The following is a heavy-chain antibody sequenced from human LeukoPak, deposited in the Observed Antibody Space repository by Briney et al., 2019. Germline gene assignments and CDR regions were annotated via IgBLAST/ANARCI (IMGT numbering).Heavy chain of an antibody. D-gene: IGHD3-22*01. CDR2: IIPILGIT. V-gene: IGHV1-69*04. CDR1: GGSFSSCA. CDR3: ARARLTPGSLDSSGYYYDY. J-gene: IGHJ4*02. Sequence: GASVKVSCNASGGSFSSCANSWVRQAPAPGLEWMGRIIPILGITNYAQKFQGRVKIPADKSTSTAYMELSSLRSEDTAVYYCARARLTPGSLDSSGYYYDYWGQGTLVTVSS.